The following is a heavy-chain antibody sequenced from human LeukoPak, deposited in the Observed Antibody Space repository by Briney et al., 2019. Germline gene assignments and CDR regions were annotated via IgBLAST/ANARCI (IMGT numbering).Heavy chain of an antibody. CDR3: ARDYYDSSVYYYYYYGMDV. J-gene: IGHJ6*02. CDR1: GYTFTSYD. V-gene: IGHV1-8*01. CDR2: MNPNSGNT. Sequence: ASVKVSCKASGYTFTSYDINWVRQATGQGLEWMGWMNPNSGNTGYAQKFQGRVTMTRNTSISTAYMELSSLRSEDTAVYYCARDYYDSSVYYYYYYGMDVWGQGTTVTVSS. D-gene: IGHD3-22*01.